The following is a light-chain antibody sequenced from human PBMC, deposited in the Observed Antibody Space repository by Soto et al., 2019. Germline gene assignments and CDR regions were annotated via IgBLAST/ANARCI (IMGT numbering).Light chain of an antibody. J-gene: IGKJ4*01. V-gene: IGKV3-11*01. Sequence: EIVLTQSPATLSLSPGERATLSCRASQSVSSYLAWYQQKPGHAPRLLIYDASNRGTGIPARFSGSGSGTDFTLTISSLEPEEFAVYYCQQRTDWPLTFGGGTKVEI. CDR2: DAS. CDR3: QQRTDWPLT. CDR1: QSVSSY.